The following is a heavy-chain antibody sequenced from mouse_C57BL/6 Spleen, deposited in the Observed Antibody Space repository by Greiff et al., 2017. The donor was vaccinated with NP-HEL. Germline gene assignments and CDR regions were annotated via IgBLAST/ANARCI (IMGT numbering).Heavy chain of an antibody. J-gene: IGHJ3*01. D-gene: IGHD2-2*01. CDR1: GFTFSSYA. CDR3: ARDGYFAY. CDR2: ISDGGSYT. Sequence: EVQLVESGGGLVKPGGSLKLSCAASGFTFSSYAMSWVRQTPEKRLEWVATISDGGSYTYYPDNVKGRFTISRDNAKNNLYLQMSHLKSEDTAMYYCARDGYFAYWGQGTLVTVSA. V-gene: IGHV5-4*01.